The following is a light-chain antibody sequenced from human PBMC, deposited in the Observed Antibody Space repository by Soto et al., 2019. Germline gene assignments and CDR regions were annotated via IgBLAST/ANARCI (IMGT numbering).Light chain of an antibody. Sequence: DVVMTQSPLSLPVTPGDPASISCRSSQSLLHSNGYNYLDWFLQRPGQSPQLLIYLGSNRASGVPDRVSGSGSGTDFTLKISRVEAEDVGVYYCMQALQTPLTFGGGTKVEIK. V-gene: IGKV2-28*01. CDR3: MQALQTPLT. J-gene: IGKJ4*02. CDR2: LGS. CDR1: QSLLHSNGYNY.